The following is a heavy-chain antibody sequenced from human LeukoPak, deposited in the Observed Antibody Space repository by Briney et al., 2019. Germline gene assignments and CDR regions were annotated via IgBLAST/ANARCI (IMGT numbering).Heavy chain of an antibody. CDR2: INPNSGGT. CDR1: GYTFTGYY. CDR3: ARWIATYCGGDCYFDY. V-gene: IGHV1-2*02. J-gene: IGHJ4*02. Sequence: ASVKVSCTASGYTFTGYYMHWVRQAPGQGVEWMGWINPNSGGTNYAQKFQGRVTMTRDTSISTAYMELSRLRSDDTAVYYCARWIATYCGGDCYFDYWGQGTLVTVSS. D-gene: IGHD2-21*02.